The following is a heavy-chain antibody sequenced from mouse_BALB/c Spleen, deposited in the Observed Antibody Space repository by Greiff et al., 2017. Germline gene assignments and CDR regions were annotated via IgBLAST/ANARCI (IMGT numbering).Heavy chain of an antibody. D-gene: IGHD1-1*01. V-gene: IGHV5-12-2*01. J-gene: IGHJ1*01. Sequence: EVKLMESGGGLVQPGGSLKLSCAASGFTFSSYTMSWVRQTPEKRLEWVAYISNGGGSTYYPDTVKGRFTISRDNAKNTLYLQMSSLKSEDTAMYYCARLFITTVVPNWYFDVWGAGTTVTVSS. CDR2: ISNGGGST. CDR1: GFTFSSYT. CDR3: ARLFITTVVPNWYFDV.